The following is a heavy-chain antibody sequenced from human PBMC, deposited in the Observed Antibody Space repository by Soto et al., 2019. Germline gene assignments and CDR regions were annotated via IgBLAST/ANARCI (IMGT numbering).Heavy chain of an antibody. CDR2: IFHTGTT. CDR3: ARGLGYDSNGHFLPAFDI. D-gene: IGHD3-22*01. CDR1: GASLSSGGHY. J-gene: IGHJ3*02. V-gene: IGHV4-31*03. Sequence: QVQLQESGPGLAKPSQTVSLTCTVSGASLSSGGHYWTWIRHVPGKDLEWIGYIFHTGTTFYTPSLKSRVLMSIDTSDNYFSLNLNSVTAADTAVYYCARGLGYDSNGHFLPAFDIWGHGTMVSVS.